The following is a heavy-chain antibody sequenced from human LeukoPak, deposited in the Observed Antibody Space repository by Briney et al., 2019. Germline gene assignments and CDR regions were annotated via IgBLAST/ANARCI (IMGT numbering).Heavy chain of an antibody. CDR1: GYTFTSYD. CDR2: MNPNSGTT. V-gene: IGHV1-8*03. CDR3: ARSPDILTGEKFDY. J-gene: IGHJ4*02. D-gene: IGHD3-9*01. Sequence: ASLKVSCKASGYTFTSYDINWVRQATGQGLEWMGWMNPNSGTTGYAQKFQGRVTITRNTSISTAYMELSRLRFDDTAVYYCARSPDILTGEKFDYWGQGTLVTVSS.